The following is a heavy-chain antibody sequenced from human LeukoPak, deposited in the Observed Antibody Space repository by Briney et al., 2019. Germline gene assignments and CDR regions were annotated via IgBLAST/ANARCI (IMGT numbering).Heavy chain of an antibody. Sequence: SETLSLTCTVSGYSISSGCYWDWIRQPPGKGLEWIGSIYLSGSTYYNPSLKSRVTILVDTSKNQFSLKLSSVTAADTAVYYCARAGRGSYLSGIDYWGQGTLVTVSS. CDR1: GYSISSGCY. CDR2: IYLSGST. CDR3: ARAGRGSYLSGIDY. V-gene: IGHV4-38-2*02. J-gene: IGHJ4*02. D-gene: IGHD1-26*01.